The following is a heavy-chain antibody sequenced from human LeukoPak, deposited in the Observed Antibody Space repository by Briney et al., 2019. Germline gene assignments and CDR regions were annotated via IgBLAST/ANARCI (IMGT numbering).Heavy chain of an antibody. V-gene: IGHV3-23*01. CDR3: ARGRDYVGRGYSYGFDY. Sequence: GGSLRLSCAASGFTFSSYAMSWVRQAPGKGLEWVSAISGSGGSTYYADSVKGRFTISRDNAKNSLYLQMNSLRAEDTAVYYCARGRDYVGRGYSYGFDYWGQGTLVTVSS. CDR1: GFTFSSYA. CDR2: ISGSGGST. J-gene: IGHJ4*02. D-gene: IGHD5-18*01.